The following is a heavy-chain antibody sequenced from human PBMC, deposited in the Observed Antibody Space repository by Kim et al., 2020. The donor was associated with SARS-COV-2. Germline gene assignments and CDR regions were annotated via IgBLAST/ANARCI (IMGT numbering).Heavy chain of an antibody. CDR1: GGSISSGGYY. D-gene: IGHD3-16*01. CDR3: ARGIMITFGGVGWFDP. CDR2: IYYSGST. Sequence: SETLSLTCTVSGGSISSGGYYWSWIRQHPGKGLEWIGYIYYSGSTYYNPSLKSRVTISVDTSKNQFSLKLSSVTAADTAVYYCARGIMITFGGVGWFDPWGQGTLVTASS. J-gene: IGHJ5*02. V-gene: IGHV4-31*03.